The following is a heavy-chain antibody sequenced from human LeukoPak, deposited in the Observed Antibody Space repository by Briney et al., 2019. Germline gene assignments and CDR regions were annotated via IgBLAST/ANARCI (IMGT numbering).Heavy chain of an antibody. CDR3: ARGWILMHAFDI. CDR2: IYYSGST. D-gene: IGHD1-1*01. J-gene: IGHJ3*02. Sequence: KPSETLSLTCTVSGGSISSYYWSWIRQPPGKGLEWIGYIYYSGSTNYNPSLKSRVTISVDTSKNQFSLKLSSVTAADTAVYYCARGWILMHAFDIWGQGTMVTVSS. CDR1: GGSISSYY. V-gene: IGHV4-59*01.